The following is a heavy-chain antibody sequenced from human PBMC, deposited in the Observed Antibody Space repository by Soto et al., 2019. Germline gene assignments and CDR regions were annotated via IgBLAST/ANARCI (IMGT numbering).Heavy chain of an antibody. Sequence: GASVKVSCKASGYTFTGYYMHWVRQAPGQGLGWMGWINPNSGGTNYAQKFQGWVTMTRDTSISTAYMELSRLRSDDTAVYYCAREEEGGYGDYFMGAFDIWGQGTMVTVSS. CDR2: INPNSGGT. D-gene: IGHD4-17*01. V-gene: IGHV1-2*04. CDR1: GYTFTGYY. CDR3: AREEEGGYGDYFMGAFDI. J-gene: IGHJ3*02.